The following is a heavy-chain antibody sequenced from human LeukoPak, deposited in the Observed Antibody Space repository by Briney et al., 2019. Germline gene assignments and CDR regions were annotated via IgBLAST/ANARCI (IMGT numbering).Heavy chain of an antibody. J-gene: IGHJ4*02. CDR3: ARDRGTWNDDGFDY. CDR2: IYTSGST. CDR1: GGSISSGSYY. D-gene: IGHD1-1*01. Sequence: SETLSLTCSVSGGSISSGSYYWSWIRQPAGKGLEWIGRIYTSGSTNYNPSLKSRVTISVDTSKNQFSLKLSSVTAADTAVYYCARDRGTWNDDGFDYWGQGTLVTVSS. V-gene: IGHV4-61*02.